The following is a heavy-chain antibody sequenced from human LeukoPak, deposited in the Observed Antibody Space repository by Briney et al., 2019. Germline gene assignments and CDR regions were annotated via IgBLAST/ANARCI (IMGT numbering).Heavy chain of an antibody. CDR1: GFTSSSYA. D-gene: IGHD6-13*01. J-gene: IGHJ6*02. Sequence: PGGSLRLSCAASGFTSSSYAMSWVRQAPGKGLEWVSAISGSGGSTYYADFVKGRFTISRDNSKNTLYLQMNSLRAEDTAVYYCANVGSSWIVYYYYGMDVWGQGTTVTVSS. CDR2: ISGSGGST. V-gene: IGHV3-23*01. CDR3: ANVGSSWIVYYYYGMDV.